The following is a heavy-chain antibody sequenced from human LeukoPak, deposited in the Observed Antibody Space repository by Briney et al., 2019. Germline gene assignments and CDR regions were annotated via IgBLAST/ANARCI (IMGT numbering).Heavy chain of an antibody. V-gene: IGHV3-53*01. CDR3: ARGGFYGDYYFDY. J-gene: IGHJ4*02. CDR1: GFTVSSNS. CDR2: IYSDNT. Sequence: GGSLRLSCTVSGFTVSSNSMSWVRQAPGKGLEWVSFIYSDNTHYSDSVKGRFTISRDNSKNTLYLQMNSLRAEDTAVYYCARGGFYGDYYFDYWGQGTLVTVSS. D-gene: IGHD4-17*01.